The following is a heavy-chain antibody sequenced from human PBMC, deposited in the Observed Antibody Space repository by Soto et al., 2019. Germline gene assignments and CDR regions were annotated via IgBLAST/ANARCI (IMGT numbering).Heavy chain of an antibody. CDR1: GYSFITYW. CDR3: ARASNNADWFPEAFDI. CDR2: IYPGGSDI. D-gene: IGHD3-9*01. Sequence: GESLKISCKGSGYSFITYWIGWVRQRPGKGLEWMGTIYPGGSDIRYSPSFQGQVTISADWSISAAYLQWSSLEASDTAMYYCARASNNADWFPEAFDIWGQGTMVTVSS. V-gene: IGHV5-51*01. J-gene: IGHJ3*02.